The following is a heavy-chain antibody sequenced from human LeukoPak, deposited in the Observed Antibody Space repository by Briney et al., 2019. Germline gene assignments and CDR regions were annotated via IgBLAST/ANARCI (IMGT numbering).Heavy chain of an antibody. Sequence: GASVKVSCKASGYTFTSYGISWVRQAPGQGLEWMGWISAYNGNTNYAQKLQGRVTMTTDTSTSTAYMELRSLRSDDTAVYYCARIERLAYCGGDCFYGMDVWGQGTTVTVSS. D-gene: IGHD2-21*02. CDR2: ISAYNGNT. V-gene: IGHV1-18*01. CDR1: GYTFTSYG. CDR3: ARIERLAYCGGDCFYGMDV. J-gene: IGHJ6*02.